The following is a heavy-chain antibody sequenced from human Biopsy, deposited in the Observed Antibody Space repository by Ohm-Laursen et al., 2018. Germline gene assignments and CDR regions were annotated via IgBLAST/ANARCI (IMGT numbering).Heavy chain of an antibody. CDR1: GFTASTTY. CDR3: VRGRAY. V-gene: IGHV3-53*01. CDR2: IYLDGNT. Sequence: SLRLSCAASGFTASTTYMSWVRQAPGKGLGWVSIIYLDGNTYHTDSVKGRFTISRDNSKNALYLQMNSLRPADTAKYYCVRGRAYWGQGTLVTVSS. J-gene: IGHJ4*02.